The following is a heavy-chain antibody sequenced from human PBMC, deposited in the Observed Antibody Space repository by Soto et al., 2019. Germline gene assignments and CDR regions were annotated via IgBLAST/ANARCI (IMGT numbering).Heavy chain of an antibody. D-gene: IGHD3-9*01. Sequence: PGGSLRLSCAASGFTFSSYAMSWVRQAPGKGLEWVSAISGSGGSTYYADSVKGRFTISRDNSKNTLYLQMNSLRAEDTAVYYCAKDPAYYDILTGYYPEYYFDYWGQGTLVTVSS. CDR1: GFTFSSYA. J-gene: IGHJ4*02. CDR3: AKDPAYYDILTGYYPEYYFDY. CDR2: ISGSGGST. V-gene: IGHV3-23*01.